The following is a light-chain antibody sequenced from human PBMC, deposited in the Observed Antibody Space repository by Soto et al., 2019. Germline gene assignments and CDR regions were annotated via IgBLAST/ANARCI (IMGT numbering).Light chain of an antibody. V-gene: IGKV3-11*01. CDR1: QSGSNY. CDR2: DAS. Sequence: EIVLTQSPYTLSLSPGERAPLSCMASQSGSNYLAWYQQKPGQAPRLLIDDASKRATGIPARFSGSGSGTDFTLTISSLEPEDFAVYYWQQRSNWLTFGGGTKVDIK. CDR3: QQRSNWLT. J-gene: IGKJ4*01.